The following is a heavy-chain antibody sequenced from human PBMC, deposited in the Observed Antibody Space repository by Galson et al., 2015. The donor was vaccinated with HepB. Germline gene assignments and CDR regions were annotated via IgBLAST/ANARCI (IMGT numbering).Heavy chain of an antibody. CDR3: ARGFWYYDYVWGSYHFDY. Sequence: SVKVSCKASGYTCTSYGISWVRQAPGQGLEWMGWISAYNGNTNYAQKLQGRVTMTTDTSTSTAYMELRSLRSDDTAVYYCARGFWYYDYVWGSYHFDYWGQGTLVTVSS. V-gene: IGHV1-18*04. CDR1: GYTCTSYG. D-gene: IGHD3-16*02. J-gene: IGHJ4*02. CDR2: ISAYNGNT.